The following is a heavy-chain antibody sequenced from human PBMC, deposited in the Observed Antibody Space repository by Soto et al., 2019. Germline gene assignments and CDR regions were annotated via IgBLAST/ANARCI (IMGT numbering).Heavy chain of an antibody. Sequence: EVQLVESGGGLVKPGGSLRLSCAASGFTFSSYSMNWVRQAPGKGLEWVSSISSSSSYIYYADSVKGRFTISRDNAKNSLYLQMNSLRAEDTAVYYCARDNFITMVRGVILYYGMDVWCQGTTVTVSS. CDR2: ISSSSSYI. CDR1: GFTFSSYS. CDR3: ARDNFITMVRGVILYYGMDV. V-gene: IGHV3-21*01. D-gene: IGHD3-10*01. J-gene: IGHJ6*02.